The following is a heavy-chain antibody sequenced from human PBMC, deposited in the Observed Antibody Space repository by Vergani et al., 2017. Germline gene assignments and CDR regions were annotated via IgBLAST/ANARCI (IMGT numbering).Heavy chain of an antibody. Sequence: QVQLVESAGVVVQPGGSLRLSCAASAYTFSNFGMHWIRQAPVKGLEWLAYIGKDGINTRYRDAVKGRFTVSRDNSKDILYLQMDTLRSEDTALYYCAKYLRDSTDGLLDSWCPGTLVTVSS. CDR1: AYTFSNFG. V-gene: IGHV3-30*02. CDR2: IGKDGINT. D-gene: IGHD2-21*02. CDR3: AKYLRDSTDGLLDS. J-gene: IGHJ4*02.